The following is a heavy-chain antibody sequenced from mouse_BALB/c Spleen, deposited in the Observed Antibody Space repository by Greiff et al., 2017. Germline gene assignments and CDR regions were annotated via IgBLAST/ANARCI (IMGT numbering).Heavy chain of an antibody. CDR3: ARENYFGSSLDY. J-gene: IGHJ2*01. CDR1: GFSLTGYG. Sequence: QVQLQQSGPGLVAPSQSLSITCTVSGFSLTGYGVNWVRQPPGKGLEWLGMIWGDGSTDYNSALKSRLSISKDNSKSQVFLKMNSLKTDDTARYYCARENYFGSSLDYWGQGTPLTVSS. CDR2: IWGDGST. D-gene: IGHD1-1*01. V-gene: IGHV2-6-7*01.